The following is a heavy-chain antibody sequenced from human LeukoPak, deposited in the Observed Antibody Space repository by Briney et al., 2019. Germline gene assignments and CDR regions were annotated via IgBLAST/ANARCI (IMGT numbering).Heavy chain of an antibody. CDR1: AFTCSIYS. Sequence: GYLTCSCAAYAFTCSIYSRNWDRHAPGKGLEWSSYIISSSTTIYYADSVKGRFTISRDNAKNSLFLQVNSLRAEDTAVYYCARGINTAMALGYYFDNWGQGTLVTVSS. V-gene: IGHV3-48*01. D-gene: IGHD5-18*01. CDR2: IISSSTTI. J-gene: IGHJ4*02. CDR3: ARGINTAMALGYYFDN.